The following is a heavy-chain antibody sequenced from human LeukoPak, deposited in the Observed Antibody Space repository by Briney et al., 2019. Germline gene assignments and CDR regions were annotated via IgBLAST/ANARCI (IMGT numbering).Heavy chain of an antibody. Sequence: GGSLRLSCAASGFTFSSYAMAWVRQAPGKGLEWVSSISDSGDVTKYADSVKGRFTISRDNTKNTLYLQMTSLRAEDTTAVYYCAKGASSSWFDPWGQGTLVTVSS. D-gene: IGHD6-13*01. J-gene: IGHJ5*02. CDR2: ISDSGDVT. CDR1: GFTFSSYA. V-gene: IGHV3-23*01. CDR3: AKGASSSWFDP.